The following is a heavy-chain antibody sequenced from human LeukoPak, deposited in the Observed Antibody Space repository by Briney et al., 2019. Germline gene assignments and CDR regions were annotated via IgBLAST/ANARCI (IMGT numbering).Heavy chain of an antibody. CDR2: ISYDGSNK. V-gene: IGHV3-30*18. CDR1: GFTFSSYG. J-gene: IGHJ4*02. CDR3: AKVRLTNIVVVPFDY. D-gene: IGHD2-2*01. Sequence: PGRSLRLSCAASGFTFSSYGMHWVRQAPGKGLEWVAVISYDGSNKYYADSVKGRFTISRDNSKNTLYLQMNSLRAEDTAVYYCAKVRLTNIVVVPFDYWGQGTLVTVSS.